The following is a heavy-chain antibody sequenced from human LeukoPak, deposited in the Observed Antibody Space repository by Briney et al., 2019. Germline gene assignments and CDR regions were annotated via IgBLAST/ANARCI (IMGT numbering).Heavy chain of an antibody. J-gene: IGHJ4*02. D-gene: IGHD2-2*01. Sequence: GGSLRLSCAASGFTFSSYAMSWVRQAPGKGLDWDSAISGIGGRTYYADSVKGRFTISRDNSKNTLYLQMNSLRAEDTAVYYCAKEYRKKIIVVVPAADVDYWGEGTLVTVS. V-gene: IGHV3-23*01. CDR1: GFTFSSYA. CDR2: ISGIGGRT. CDR3: AKEYRKKIIVVVPAADVDY.